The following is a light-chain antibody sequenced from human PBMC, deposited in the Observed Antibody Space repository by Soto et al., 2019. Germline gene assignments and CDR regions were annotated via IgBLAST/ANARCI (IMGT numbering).Light chain of an antibody. J-gene: IGKJ1*01. CDR2: GAS. V-gene: IGKV3-20*01. CDR1: QSISSDY. CDR3: QQYGGSPRT. Sequence: EIVLTQSPGTLSLSPGERATLSCRASQSISSDYLAWYQQKPGQAPRLLIYGASSRATGIPDRFSGSGSGTDFTLTISRLEPDDFGVYYCQQYGGSPRTFGQGTKVDIK.